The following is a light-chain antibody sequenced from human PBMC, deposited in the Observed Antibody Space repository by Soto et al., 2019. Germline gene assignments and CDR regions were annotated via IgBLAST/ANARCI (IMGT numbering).Light chain of an antibody. CDR2: DVS. CDR1: SSDVGGYNH. Sequence: QSALTQPASVSGSPGQSITISCIGASSDVGGYNHVSWYQQHPGKAPKLMIYDVSHRPSGVSYRFSGSKSGNTASLTISGLQAEDEADYYCSSYTSSSTLVFGGGTKVTVL. J-gene: IGLJ2*01. V-gene: IGLV2-14*01. CDR3: SSYTSSSTLV.